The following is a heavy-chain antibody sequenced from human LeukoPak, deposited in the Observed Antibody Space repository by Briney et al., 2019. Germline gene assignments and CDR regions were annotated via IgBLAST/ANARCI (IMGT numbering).Heavy chain of an antibody. J-gene: IGHJ5*02. CDR2: IYTSGST. Sequence: SETLSLTCTVSGGPISSYYWSWIRQPAGKGLEWIGRIYTSGSTNYNPSLKSRVTMSVDTSKNQFSLKLSSVTAADTAVYYCARDHRPSYCSSTSCYGNWFDPWGQGTLVTVSS. V-gene: IGHV4-4*07. D-gene: IGHD2-2*01. CDR1: GGPISSYY. CDR3: ARDHRPSYCSSTSCYGNWFDP.